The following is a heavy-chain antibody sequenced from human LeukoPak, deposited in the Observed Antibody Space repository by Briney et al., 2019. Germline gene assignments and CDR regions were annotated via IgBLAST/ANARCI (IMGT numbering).Heavy chain of an antibody. CDR1: GFTFSTSW. J-gene: IGHJ5*02. CDR3: ARDLGQYYDTSDNWFDP. D-gene: IGHD3-22*01. Sequence: GSLRLSCEGSGFTFSTSWMHWVRQAPGKGLVWVSRINSDGINTSYADSVKGRFTISRDNAKNTLNLQMNSLRAEDTAVYYCARDLGQYYDTSDNWFDPWGQGTLVTVSS. CDR2: INSDGINT. V-gene: IGHV3-74*01.